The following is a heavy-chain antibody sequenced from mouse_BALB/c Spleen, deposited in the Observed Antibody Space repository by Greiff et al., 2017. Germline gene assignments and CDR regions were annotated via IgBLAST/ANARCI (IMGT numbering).Heavy chain of an antibody. Sequence: DVMLVESGGDLVKPGGSLKLSCAASGFTFSSYGMSWVRQTPDKRLEWVATISSGGSYTYYPDSVKGRFTISRDNAKNTLYLQMSSLKSEDTAMYYCARHSYYDYEFAYWGQGTLVTVSA. J-gene: IGHJ3*01. V-gene: IGHV5-6*02. D-gene: IGHD2-4*01. CDR3: ARHSYYDYEFAY. CDR1: GFTFSSYG. CDR2: ISSGGSYT.